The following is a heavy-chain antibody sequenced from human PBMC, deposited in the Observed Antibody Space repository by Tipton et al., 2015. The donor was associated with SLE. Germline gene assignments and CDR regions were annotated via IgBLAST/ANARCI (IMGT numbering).Heavy chain of an antibody. V-gene: IGHV4-59*11. D-gene: IGHD3-22*01. J-gene: IGHJ3*02. CDR3: ARDSFSLRESSARDPGAFDI. CDR2: IYYSGST. Sequence: LRLSCTVSGGSISSHYWSWIRQPPGKGLEWIGYIYYSGSTNYNPSLKSRVTISVDTSKNQFSLKLNSVTAADTAVYYCARDSFSLRESSARDPGAFDIWGQGTMVTVSS. CDR1: GGSISSHY.